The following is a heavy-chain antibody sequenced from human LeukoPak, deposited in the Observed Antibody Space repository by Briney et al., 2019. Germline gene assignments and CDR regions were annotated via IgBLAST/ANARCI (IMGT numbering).Heavy chain of an antibody. D-gene: IGHD4-17*01. CDR1: GFTFSSYG. CDR2: IRYDGSNK. V-gene: IGHV3-30*02. CDR3: VSTRVFYGDYYFDY. Sequence: PGGSLRLSCAASGFTFSSYGMHWVRQAPGKGLEWEAFIRYDGSNKYYADSVKGRFTISRDNSKNTLYLQMNSLRAEDTAVYYCVSTRVFYGDYYFDYWGQGTLVTVSS. J-gene: IGHJ4*02.